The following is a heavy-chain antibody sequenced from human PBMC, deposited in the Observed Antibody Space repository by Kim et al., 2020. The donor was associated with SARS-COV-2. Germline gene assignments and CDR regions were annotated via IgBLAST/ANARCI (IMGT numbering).Heavy chain of an antibody. CDR2: SYYSGST. D-gene: IGHD3-10*02. Sequence: SETLSLTCTVSGGSISSSSYYWGWIRQPPGKGLEWIGSSYYSGSTYYNPSLKSRVTISVDTSKNQFSLQLISVTAADTAVYYCASHVRGAVGGWGQGTLV. CDR1: GGSISSSSYY. V-gene: IGHV4-39*01. J-gene: IGHJ4*02. CDR3: ASHVRGAVGG.